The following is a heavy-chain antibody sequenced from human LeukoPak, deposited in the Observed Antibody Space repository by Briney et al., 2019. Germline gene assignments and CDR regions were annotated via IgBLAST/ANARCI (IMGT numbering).Heavy chain of an antibody. CDR2: LSGGGGST. J-gene: IGHJ5*02. Sequence: PGGSLRLYCAASGFTFSSYAMSWVRQAPGKGLDWVSGLSGGGGSTYYADSVKGRFTISRDNSKNTLYLQMNSLRAEDTAIYYCARTGYCSSTSCSAGFDPWGQGTLVTVSS. D-gene: IGHD2-2*01. V-gene: IGHV3-23*01. CDR3: ARTGYCSSTSCSAGFDP. CDR1: GFTFSSYA.